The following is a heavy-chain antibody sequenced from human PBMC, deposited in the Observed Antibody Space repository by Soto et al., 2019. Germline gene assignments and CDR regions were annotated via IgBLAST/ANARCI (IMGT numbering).Heavy chain of an antibody. CDR3: ASDPYCSGGSCYSGVGY. J-gene: IGHJ4*02. V-gene: IGHV3-7*01. CDR1: GFTFSSYW. D-gene: IGHD2-15*01. Sequence: GGSLRLSCAASGFTFSSYWMSWVRQAPGKRLEWVANIKQDGSEKYYVDSVKGRFTISRDNAKNSLYLQMNSLRAEDTAVYYCASDPYCSGGSCYSGVGYWGQGTLVTVSS. CDR2: IKQDGSEK.